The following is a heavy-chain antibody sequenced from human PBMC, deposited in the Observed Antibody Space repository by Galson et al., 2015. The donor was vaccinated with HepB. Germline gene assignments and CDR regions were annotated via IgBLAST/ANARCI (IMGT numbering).Heavy chain of an antibody. J-gene: IGHJ4*02. CDR3: GKTGVDWYLES. D-gene: IGHD3-9*01. Sequence: SLRLSCAASGFDFSDSAMIWVRQPPAKGLEWVSAITKTGDRSIYGDSMRGRFTVSRDNSKNTLYLQMNSLSADDTAIYYCGKTGVDWYLESWGQGTLVTVSS. CDR2: ITKTGDRS. V-gene: IGHV3-23*01. CDR1: GFDFSDSA.